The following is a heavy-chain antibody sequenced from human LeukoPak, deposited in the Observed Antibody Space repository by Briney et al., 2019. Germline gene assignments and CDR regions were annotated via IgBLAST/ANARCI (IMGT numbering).Heavy chain of an antibody. CDR1: GFTFSSYA. J-gene: IGHJ4*02. V-gene: IGHV3-64*04. D-gene: IGHD1-26*01. CDR2: ISSNGGST. Sequence: PGGSLRLSCSASGFTFSSYAMHWVRQAPGKGLEYVSAISSNGGSTYYADSVKGRFTISRDNAKNSLYLQMNSLRAEDTAVYYCARDSGSYRGFDYWGQGTLVTVSS. CDR3: ARDSGSYRGFDY.